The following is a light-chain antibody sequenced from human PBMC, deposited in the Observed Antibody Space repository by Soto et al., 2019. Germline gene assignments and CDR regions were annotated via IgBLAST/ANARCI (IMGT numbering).Light chain of an antibody. Sequence: DIVMTQSPLSLPVTPGEPASISCRSSQSLLHSNGYNYLDWYLQKPGQSPQLLIYWGSNRASGVPDRFSGSGSGTDFTLKINRVEAEDVGVYFGMQGLQSPPTFCQGTKVEIK. CDR1: QSLLHSNGYNY. V-gene: IGKV2-28*01. J-gene: IGKJ1*01. CDR3: MQGLQSPPT. CDR2: WGS.